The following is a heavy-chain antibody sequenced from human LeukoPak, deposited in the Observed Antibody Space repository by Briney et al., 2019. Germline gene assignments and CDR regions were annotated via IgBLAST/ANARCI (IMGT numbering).Heavy chain of an antibody. D-gene: IGHD3-3*01. CDR1: GFTFSSYA. J-gene: IGHJ3*02. CDR3: AGGLAYYDFWRDAFDI. CDR2: ISYDGSNK. V-gene: IGHV3-30-3*01. Sequence: PGGSLRLSCAASGFTFSSYAMHWVRQAPGKGLEWVAVISYDGSNKYYADSVKGRFTISRDNSKNTLYLQMNSLRAEDTAVYYCAGGLAYYDFWRDAFDIWGQGTMVTVSS.